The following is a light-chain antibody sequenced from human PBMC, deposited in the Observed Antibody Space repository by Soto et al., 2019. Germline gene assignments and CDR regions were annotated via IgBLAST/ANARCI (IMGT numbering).Light chain of an antibody. CDR1: QTVSRN. J-gene: IGKJ5*01. V-gene: IGKV3-15*01. CDR2: DIS. Sequence: EVVMTQSPATLSVSPGERATLSCRASQTVSRNLALYQQRPGQAPRLLIYDISNRAAGVPARFSGSGSETEFTLTIRSLQSEDFAVYFRQQYNNWPSFGQGTRLE. CDR3: QQYNNWPS.